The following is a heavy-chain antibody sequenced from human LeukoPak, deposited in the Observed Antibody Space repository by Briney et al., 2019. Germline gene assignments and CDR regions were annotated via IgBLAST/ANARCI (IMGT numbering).Heavy chain of an antibody. D-gene: IGHD1-26*01. CDR2: VFHSGST. CDR3: ARFPYSGISHYFDY. Sequence: SETLSLTCTVSGGSISGYYWSWIRLPPGKGLEWIGYVFHSGSTNYNPSLKSRVTISVDTSKNQFSLRVTSVIAADTAVYFCARFPYSGISHYFDYWGQGALVTVSS. V-gene: IGHV4-59*01. J-gene: IGHJ4*02. CDR1: GGSISGYY.